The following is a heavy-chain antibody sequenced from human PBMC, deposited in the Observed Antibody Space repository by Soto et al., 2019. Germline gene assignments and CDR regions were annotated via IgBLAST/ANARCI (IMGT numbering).Heavy chain of an antibody. V-gene: IGHV4-38-2*01. CDR3: ARSSMVPVDYFDY. CDR1: DFPITSTYS. J-gene: IGHJ4*02. CDR2: ISHTGST. Sequence: PSETLSLTCLVSDFPITSTYSWGWIRQPPGKGLEWIGPISHTGSTTYNASLTSRVTISVDTSTNQFSLKLTSVTAADTAVYYCARSSMVPVDYFDYWGQGTLVTVSS. D-gene: IGHD3-10*01.